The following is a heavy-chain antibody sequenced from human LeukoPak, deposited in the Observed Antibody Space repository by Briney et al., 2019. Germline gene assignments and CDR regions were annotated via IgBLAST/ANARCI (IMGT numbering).Heavy chain of an antibody. CDR1: GGTFSSYA. V-gene: IGHV1-69*13. CDR3: ARGYCSGGSCYREEYYFDY. CDR2: IIPIFGTA. D-gene: IGHD2-15*01. J-gene: IGHJ4*02. Sequence: SVKVSCKASGGTFSSYAISWVRQAPGQGLEWMGGIIPIFGTANYAQKFQGRVTITADESTSTAYMELSRLRSEDTAVYYCARGYCSGGSCYREEYYFDYWGQGTLVTVSS.